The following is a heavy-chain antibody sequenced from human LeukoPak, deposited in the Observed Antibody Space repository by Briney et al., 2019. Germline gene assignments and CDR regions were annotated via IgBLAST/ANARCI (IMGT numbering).Heavy chain of an antibody. D-gene: IGHD3-10*01. V-gene: IGHV4-30-4*01. CDR1: GGSISSGDYY. Sequence: SQTLSLTCTVSGGSISSGDYYWSWIRQPPGKGLEWIGYIYYSGSTYYNPSLKSRVTISVDTSKNQFSLKLSSVTAADTAVYYCARAPYYYGSGSYYNAWGQGTLVTVSS. CDR2: IYYSGST. J-gene: IGHJ5*02. CDR3: ARAPYYYGSGSYYNA.